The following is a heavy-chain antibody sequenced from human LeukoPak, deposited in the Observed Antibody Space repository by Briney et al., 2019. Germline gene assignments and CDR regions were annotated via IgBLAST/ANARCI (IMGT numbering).Heavy chain of an antibody. J-gene: IGHJ5*02. Sequence: PSETLSLTCAVYGGSFSGYYWSWIRQPPGKGLEWIGEINHSGSTNYNPSLKSRVTISVDTSKNQFSLKLSSVTAADTAVYYCARGLGVFGVVRMFLGSNWFDLWGQGTLVTVSS. V-gene: IGHV4-34*01. CDR1: GGSFSGYY. D-gene: IGHD3-3*01. CDR3: ARGLGVFGVVRMFLGSNWFDL. CDR2: INHSGST.